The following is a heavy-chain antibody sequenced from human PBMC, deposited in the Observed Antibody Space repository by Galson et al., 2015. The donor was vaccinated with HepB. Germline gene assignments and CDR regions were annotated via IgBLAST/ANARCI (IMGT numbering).Heavy chain of an antibody. V-gene: IGHV3-23*01. CDR1: GFTFSTYA. J-gene: IGHJ4*02. D-gene: IGHD6-13*01. CDR2: ISGGGGNT. CDR3: AKALTSAAAGLGNDH. Sequence: SLRLSCAASGFTFSTYAMSWVRQAPGRGLEWVSAISGGGGNTFYADSVMGRFTISRDNSRNTLFLQMRSLRADDTAVYYCAKALTSAAAGLGNDHWGQGVLVTVSS.